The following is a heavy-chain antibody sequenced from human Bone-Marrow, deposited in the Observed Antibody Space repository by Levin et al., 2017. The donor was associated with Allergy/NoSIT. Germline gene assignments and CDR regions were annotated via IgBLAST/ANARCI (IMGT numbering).Heavy chain of an antibody. D-gene: IGHD7-27*01. V-gene: IGHV2-70*04. CDR1: GISLSTGGMR. CDR2: IDWDDDK. Sequence: ESGPTLVKPTQTLTLTCTFSGISLSTGGMRASWIRQPPGKALEWLARIDWDDDKFYSTSLKTRLTISMDTSKSQVLLTMTNMGPVDTATYYCTRSGPLGPLDYWGQGTLVTVSP. J-gene: IGHJ4*02. CDR3: TRSGPLGPLDY.